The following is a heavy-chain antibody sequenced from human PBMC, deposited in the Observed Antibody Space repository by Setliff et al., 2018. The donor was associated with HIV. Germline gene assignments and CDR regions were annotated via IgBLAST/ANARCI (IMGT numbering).Heavy chain of an antibody. CDR1: GGPIRSIDYF. V-gene: IGHV4-39*01. CDR3: ARLRAAGTVHYFDP. J-gene: IGHJ5*02. CDR2: IYYGGTT. Sequence: PSETLSLTCTVSGGPIRSIDYFWGWIRQPPGKGLEWLGNIGNIYYGGTTYYNPSLKGRITISVFTSSQQLSLTLTSVTPADTAVYYCARLRAAGTVHYFDPWGQGTQVTVSS. D-gene: IGHD6-13*01.